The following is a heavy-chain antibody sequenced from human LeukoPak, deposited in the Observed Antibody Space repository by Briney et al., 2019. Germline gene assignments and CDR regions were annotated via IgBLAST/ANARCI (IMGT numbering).Heavy chain of an antibody. D-gene: IGHD3-22*01. CDR3: ARGYYDRSGSSNPFDS. Sequence: PSETLSLTCTVSGDSISSSYWSWLRPPPGKRLEWVGYVHYTGKTNYNPSLNNRATISVDMSNNHFSLTLTSVTLSDTALYYCARGYYDRSGSSNPFDSWGQGTLVTVSA. V-gene: IGHV4-59*01. CDR1: GDSISSSY. J-gene: IGHJ4*02. CDR2: VHYTGKT.